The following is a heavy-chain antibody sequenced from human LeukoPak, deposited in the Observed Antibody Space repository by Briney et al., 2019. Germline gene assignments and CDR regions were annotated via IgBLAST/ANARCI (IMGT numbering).Heavy chain of an antibody. CDR1: GLTFSSYA. Sequence: GGSLRLSCAASGLTFSSYAMSWVRQAPGKGLEWVSVISGSGDSAYYADSVKGRFTISRDNSKNTLYLQMDSLRAEDTAVYYCARDSIVDGAFDIWGQGTMVTVSS. V-gene: IGHV3-23*01. D-gene: IGHD2-15*01. J-gene: IGHJ3*02. CDR3: ARDSIVDGAFDI. CDR2: ISGSGDSA.